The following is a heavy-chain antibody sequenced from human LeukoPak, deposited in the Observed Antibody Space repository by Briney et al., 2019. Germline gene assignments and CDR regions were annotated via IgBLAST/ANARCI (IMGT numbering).Heavy chain of an antibody. CDR2: INSEGSST. Sequence: GGSLRLSCAASGFTFSSHRMRWLRQVPGKGLVWVSRINSEGSSTSYADSVKGRFTISRDNAKNTLYLQMNSLRAEDTADYYCARDHGDYWGQGTLVTVSS. CDR3: ARDHGDY. V-gene: IGHV3-74*01. J-gene: IGHJ4*02. CDR1: GFTFSSHR.